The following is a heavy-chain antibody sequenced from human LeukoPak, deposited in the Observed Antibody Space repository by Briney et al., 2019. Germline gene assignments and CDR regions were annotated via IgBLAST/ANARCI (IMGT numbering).Heavy chain of an antibody. Sequence: GGSLRLSCAASGFTFSSYSMNWVRQAPGKGLEWVSYISSSSSTIYYADSVKGRFTISRDNAKNSLYLQMNSLRAEDTAVYYCAKSGYNRFDYWGQGTRVTVSS. CDR3: AKSGYNRFDY. CDR2: ISSSSSTI. V-gene: IGHV3-48*01. J-gene: IGHJ4*02. D-gene: IGHD5-24*01. CDR1: GFTFSSYS.